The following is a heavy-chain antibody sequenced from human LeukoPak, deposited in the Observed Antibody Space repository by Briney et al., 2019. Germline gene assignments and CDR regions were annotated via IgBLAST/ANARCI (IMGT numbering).Heavy chain of an antibody. J-gene: IGHJ4*02. D-gene: IGHD2-2*01. V-gene: IGHV4-59*11. CDR1: GGSLSSHF. CDR2: IYYTGTT. CDR3: ARFSSGCSTASCYLTY. Sequence: SETLSLTCTVSGGSLSSHFWSWIRQPPGKGLELIGHIYYTGTTYSNPSLNSRVTISLDTSRNQFSLRLTSVTAADTAVYYCARFSSGCSTASCYLTYWGQGTLVTVSS.